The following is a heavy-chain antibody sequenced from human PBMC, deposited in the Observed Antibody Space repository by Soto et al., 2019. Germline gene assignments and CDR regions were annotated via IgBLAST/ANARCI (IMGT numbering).Heavy chain of an antibody. CDR1: GYTFTSYA. D-gene: IGHD5-18*01. V-gene: IGHV1-3*01. Sequence: ASVKVSCNASGYTFTSYAMHWVRQAPGQRLEWMGWINAGNGNTKYSQKFQGRVTITRDTSASTAYMELRSLRSEDTGVYYCARFAGGAMVVDYWGQGTLVTVSS. J-gene: IGHJ4*02. CDR2: INAGNGNT. CDR3: ARFAGGAMVVDY.